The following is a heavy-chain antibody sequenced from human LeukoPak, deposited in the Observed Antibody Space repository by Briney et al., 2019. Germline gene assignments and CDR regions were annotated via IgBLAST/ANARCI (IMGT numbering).Heavy chain of an antibody. CDR2: ISYDGSNK. CDR1: GFTFSNYA. D-gene: IGHD4-23*01. V-gene: IGHV3-30-3*01. J-gene: IGHJ4*02. CDR3: ARKTVVGSYFDY. Sequence: GRSLRLSCAASGFTFSNYAMHWVRQAPGKGLEWVAVISYDGSNKYYADSVKGRFTISRDNSKSTLYLQMNSLRAEDTAVYYCARKTVVGSYFDYWGQGTPVTVSS.